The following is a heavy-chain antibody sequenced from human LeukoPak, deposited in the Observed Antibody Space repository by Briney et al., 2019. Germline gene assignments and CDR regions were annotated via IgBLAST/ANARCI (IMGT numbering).Heavy chain of an antibody. J-gene: IGHJ3*02. Sequence: PGGSLRLSCAASGFTFSSYGMHWVRQAPGKGLEWVAVIWYGGRNKFYADSLKGRFTISRDNSKNTLYLQMNSLRAEDTAVYYCARVNRGDAFDIWGQGTLVTVSS. V-gene: IGHV3-33*01. CDR2: IWYGGRNK. D-gene: IGHD3-16*02. CDR1: GFTFSSYG. CDR3: ARVNRGDAFDI.